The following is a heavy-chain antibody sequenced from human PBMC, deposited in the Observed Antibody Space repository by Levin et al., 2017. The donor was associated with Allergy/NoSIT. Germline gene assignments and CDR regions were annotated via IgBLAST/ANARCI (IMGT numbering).Heavy chain of an antibody. J-gene: IGHJ4*02. Sequence: TGGSLRLSCAASGFTFSNYAMSWVRQAPGKGLEWVSAITNSGRTYYSDSVKGRFTVSRDNSKNTLYLHMNSLRADDTAVYYCAKEMTTVIPVFDYWGQGTLVTVSS. CDR3: AKEMTTVIPVFDY. D-gene: IGHD4-17*01. CDR2: ITNSGRT. V-gene: IGHV3-23*01. CDR1: GFTFSNYA.